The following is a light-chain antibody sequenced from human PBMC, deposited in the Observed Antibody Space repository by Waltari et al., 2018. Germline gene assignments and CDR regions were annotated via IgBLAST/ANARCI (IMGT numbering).Light chain of an antibody. Sequence: EIVLTQSPGTVSLSPGERATVSCRASQTVTSSDLAWYQQQPGPAPRLLIYDASRRATGIPDRFSGSGSGTDFTLTISRLEPEDFAVYYCQQYHSSPRTFGQGTMVEIK. CDR2: DAS. V-gene: IGKV3-20*01. J-gene: IGKJ1*01. CDR3: QQYHSSPRT. CDR1: QTVTSSD.